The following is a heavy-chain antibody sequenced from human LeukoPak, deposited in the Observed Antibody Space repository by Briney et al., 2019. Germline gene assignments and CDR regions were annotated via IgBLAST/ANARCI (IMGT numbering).Heavy chain of an antibody. V-gene: IGHV4-39*07. D-gene: IGHD5-12*01. CDR3: ARVVVAETNWFDP. J-gene: IGHJ5*02. Sequence: SETLSLTCTVSGGSISSYYWSWIRQPPGKGLEWIGSIYYSGSTYYNPSLKSRVTISVDTSKNQFSLKLSSVTAAGTAVYYCARVVVAETNWFDPWGQGTLVTVSS. CDR2: IYYSGST. CDR1: GGSISSYY.